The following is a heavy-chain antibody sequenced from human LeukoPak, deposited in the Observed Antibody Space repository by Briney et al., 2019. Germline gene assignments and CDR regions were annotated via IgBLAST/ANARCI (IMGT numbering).Heavy chain of an antibody. CDR2: ISAYNGNT. D-gene: IGHD2-2*01. Sequence: GASVKVSCKASGYTFISYDISWVRQAPGQGLEWMGWISAYNGNTNYAQKLRGRVTMTTDTSTRTAYMELRSLRSDDTAVYYCARVGYCSSTSCFDYWGQGTLVTVSS. CDR1: GYTFISYD. V-gene: IGHV1-18*01. J-gene: IGHJ4*02. CDR3: ARVGYCSSTSCFDY.